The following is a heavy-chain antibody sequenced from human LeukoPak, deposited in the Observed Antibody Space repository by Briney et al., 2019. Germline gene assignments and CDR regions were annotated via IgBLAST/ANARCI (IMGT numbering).Heavy chain of an antibody. V-gene: IGHV4-34*01. CDR2: INHSGST. CDR1: GGSFSGYY. J-gene: IGHJ3*02. D-gene: IGHD4-17*01. CDR3: ARHDYGDYVESVFDI. Sequence: SETLSLTCAVYGGSFSGYYWSWIRQPPGKGLEWIGEINHSGSTNYNPSLKSRVTISVDTSKNQFSLKLSSVTAADTAVYYCARHDYGDYVESVFDIWGQGTVVTVSS.